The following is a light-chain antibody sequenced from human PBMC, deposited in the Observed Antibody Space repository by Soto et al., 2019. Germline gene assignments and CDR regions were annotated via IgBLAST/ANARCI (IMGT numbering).Light chain of an antibody. CDR2: GVS. Sequence: QSALTQPASVSGSPGQSITISCTGTSSDVGGYNFVSWYQQHPGKAPKLMIYGVSNRPSGVSSRFSASKSGNTASLTISGLQAEDEANYYCSSYTSSSTLVFGGGTKLTVL. CDR1: SSDVGGYNF. CDR3: SSYTSSSTLV. V-gene: IGLV2-14*01. J-gene: IGLJ3*02.